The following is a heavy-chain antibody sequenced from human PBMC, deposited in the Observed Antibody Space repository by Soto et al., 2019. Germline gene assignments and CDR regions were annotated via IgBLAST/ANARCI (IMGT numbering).Heavy chain of an antibody. V-gene: IGHV4-59*08. Sequence: LSLTCTVPGRSISAYYSRWIRKPPGKGLEWIGYIHYSATTNYNPSLKSRVTISLDTSKNQFSLKLSSVTVADTAVYYCARVVYSETDFWGQGTLVTVSS. D-gene: IGHD4-4*01. CDR1: GRSISAYY. CDR2: IHYSATT. CDR3: ARVVYSETDF. J-gene: IGHJ4*02.